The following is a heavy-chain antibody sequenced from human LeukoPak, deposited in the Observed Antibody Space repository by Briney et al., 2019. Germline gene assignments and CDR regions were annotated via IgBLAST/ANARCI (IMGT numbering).Heavy chain of an antibody. J-gene: IGHJ6*02. Sequence: SETLSLTCTVSGGPISGYHWSWIRQPPGKPLEWIGCMYYSGTTNYSPSFKSRVTISVDTSKNQFSLRLTSVTATDTAVYYCARAPYYDFWSGSTHGMDVWGQGTTVTVSS. D-gene: IGHD3-3*01. V-gene: IGHV4-59*01. CDR2: MYYSGTT. CDR1: GGPISGYH. CDR3: ARAPYYDFWSGSTHGMDV.